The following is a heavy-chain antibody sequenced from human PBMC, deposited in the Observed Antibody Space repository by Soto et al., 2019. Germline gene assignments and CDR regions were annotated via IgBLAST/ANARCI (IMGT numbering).Heavy chain of an antibody. CDR2: ISAYNGNT. J-gene: IGHJ6*02. CDR1: GYTFTSYG. CDR3: ARDFQQWLLSYYYYGMDV. D-gene: IGHD6-19*01. V-gene: IGHV1-18*04. Sequence: QVQLVQSGAEVKKPGASVKVSCKASGYTFTSYGISWVRQAPGQGLERMGWISAYNGNTNYAQKLQGRVTMTTDTSTSTAYMELRSLRSDDTAVYYCARDFQQWLLSYYYYGMDVWGQGTTVTVSS.